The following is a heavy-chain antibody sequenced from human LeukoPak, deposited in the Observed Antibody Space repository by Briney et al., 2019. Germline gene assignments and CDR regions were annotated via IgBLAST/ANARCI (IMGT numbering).Heavy chain of an antibody. D-gene: IGHD3-16*02. J-gene: IGHJ4*02. V-gene: IGHV4-39*07. Sequence: SETLSLTCTVSGGSISGSSYYWGWIRQPPGKGLEWIGEIYHSGSTNYNPSLKSRVTISVDKSKNQFSLKLSSVTAADTAVYYCASTDDYVWGSYPNYWGQGTLVTVSS. CDR3: ASTDDYVWGSYPNY. CDR2: IYHSGST. CDR1: GGSISGSSYY.